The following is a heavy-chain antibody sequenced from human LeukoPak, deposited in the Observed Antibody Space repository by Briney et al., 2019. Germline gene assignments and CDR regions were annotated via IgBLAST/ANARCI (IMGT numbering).Heavy chain of an antibody. CDR3: ARGARGQLRWGFDP. Sequence: SETLSLTCTVSGGSISSGGYYWNWIRQPPGKGLEWIGYIYHSGGTYYNPSLKSRVTISLDRSKNQFSLKLSSVTAADTAVYYCARGARGQLRWGFDPWAREPWSPSPQ. D-gene: IGHD2-2*01. J-gene: IGHJ5*02. V-gene: IGHV4-30-2*01. CDR2: IYHSGGT. CDR1: GGSISSGGYY.